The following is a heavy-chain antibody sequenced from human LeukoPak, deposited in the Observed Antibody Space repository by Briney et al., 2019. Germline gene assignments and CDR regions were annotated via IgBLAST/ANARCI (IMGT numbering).Heavy chain of an antibody. CDR2: INPNSGGT. Sequence: ASVKVSCKASGYTFTSYYMHWVRQAPGQGREWMGWINPNSGGTNYAQKFQGRVTMTRDTSISTAYMELSRLRSDDTAVYYCARDRAGTNPGNGHYYYGMDVWGQGTTVTVSS. V-gene: IGHV1-2*02. CDR1: GYTFTSYY. D-gene: IGHD6-13*01. CDR3: ARDRAGTNPGNGHYYYGMDV. J-gene: IGHJ6*02.